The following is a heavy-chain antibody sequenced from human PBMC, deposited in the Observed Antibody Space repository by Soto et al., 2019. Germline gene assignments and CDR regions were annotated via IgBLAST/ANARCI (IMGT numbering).Heavy chain of an antibody. CDR2: INPNSGGT. CDR3: ARVQWDSSGYYDLLDAFDI. V-gene: IGHV1-2*02. J-gene: IGHJ3*02. Sequence: ASVKVSCKASGYTFTGYYMHWVRQAPGQGLEWMGWINPNSGGTNYAQKFQGRVTMTRDTSISTAYMELSRLRSDDTAVYYCARVQWDSSGYYDLLDAFDIWGQGTMVTVSS. CDR1: GYTFTGYY. D-gene: IGHD3-22*01.